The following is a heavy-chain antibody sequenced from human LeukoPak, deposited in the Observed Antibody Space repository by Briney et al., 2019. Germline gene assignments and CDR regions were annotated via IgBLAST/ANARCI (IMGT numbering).Heavy chain of an antibody. CDR2: FDPEDGET. J-gene: IGHJ4*02. D-gene: IGHD4-17*01. Sequence: ASVKVSCKVSGYTLIELSMHWVRQAPGKGREWMGGFDPEDGETIHAQKFQGRVTMTEDTSTDTDYMELSSMRSDDTALYYCATDRLHGDYSFDYWGQGTLVTVSS. CDR3: ATDRLHGDYSFDY. CDR1: GYTLIELS. V-gene: IGHV1-24*01.